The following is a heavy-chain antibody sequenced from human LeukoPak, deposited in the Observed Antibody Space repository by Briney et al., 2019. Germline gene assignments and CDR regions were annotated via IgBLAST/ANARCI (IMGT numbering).Heavy chain of an antibody. Sequence: GGSLRLSCAASGFTVSSNYMSWVRQAPGKGLEWVSVIYSGGSTYYADSVKGRFTISRDNSENTLYLQMNSLRAEDTAVYYCARVPMVRFYFDYWGQGTLVTVSS. V-gene: IGHV3-53*01. J-gene: IGHJ4*02. CDR2: IYSGGST. D-gene: IGHD3-10*01. CDR1: GFTVSSNY. CDR3: ARVPMVRFYFDY.